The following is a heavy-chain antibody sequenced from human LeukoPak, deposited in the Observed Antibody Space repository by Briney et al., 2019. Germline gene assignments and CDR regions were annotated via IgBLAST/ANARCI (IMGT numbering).Heavy chain of an antibody. CDR3: AKYSSATAVAGGFDY. CDR1: GFTFSSYA. CDR2: ISGSGGGT. Sequence: GGSLRLSCAAAGFTFSSYAMSWVRQAPGKGLEWVSAISGSGGGTYYADSVKGRFTISRDNSRNTLYLQMNSLRAEDTAVYYCAKYSSATAVAGGFDYWGQGTLVTVSS. J-gene: IGHJ4*02. V-gene: IGHV3-23*01. D-gene: IGHD6-13*01.